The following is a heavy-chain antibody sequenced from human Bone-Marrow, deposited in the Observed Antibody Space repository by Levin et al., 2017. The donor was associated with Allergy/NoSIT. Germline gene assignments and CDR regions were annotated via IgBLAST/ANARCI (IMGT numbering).Heavy chain of an antibody. Sequence: GGSLRLSCAASGFTFSSYWMSWVRQAPGKGLEWVANIKQDGSEKYYVDSVKGRFTISRDNAKNSLYLQMNSLRAEDTAVYYCAREYDFWSGFPDLWGQGTLVTVSS. CDR3: AREYDFWSGFPDL. V-gene: IGHV3-7*01. J-gene: IGHJ5*02. D-gene: IGHD3-3*01. CDR2: IKQDGSEK. CDR1: GFTFSSYW.